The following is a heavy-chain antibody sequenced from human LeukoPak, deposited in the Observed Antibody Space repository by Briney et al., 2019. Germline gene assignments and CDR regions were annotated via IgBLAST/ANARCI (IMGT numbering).Heavy chain of an antibody. CDR1: GFTFSTYL. CDR3: VRVDPSASGKHAY. D-gene: IGHD3/OR15-3a*01. Sequence: GGSLRLSSAASGFTFSTYLMQWVRQAPGKGLVFVSRINPDGTTTNYADSVKGRFTISRDNAKNTLSLQLSSLRVEDTAVYYCVRVDPSASGKHAYWGQGTLVTVSS. V-gene: IGHV3-74*01. CDR2: INPDGTTT. J-gene: IGHJ4*02.